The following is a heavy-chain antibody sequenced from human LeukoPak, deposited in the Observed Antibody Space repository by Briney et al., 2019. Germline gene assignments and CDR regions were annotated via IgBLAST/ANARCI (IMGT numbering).Heavy chain of an antibody. Sequence: GGSLRLSCAASGFTFSSYGMSWVRQAPGKGLEWVSAISGSGGSTYCADSVRGRFTIFRDNSKNTLYLQMNSLRAEDTAVYYCAKLLYYYDSSQPYWGQGTLVTVSS. J-gene: IGHJ4*02. D-gene: IGHD3-22*01. CDR2: ISGSGGST. V-gene: IGHV3-23*01. CDR3: AKLLYYYDSSQPY. CDR1: GFTFSSYG.